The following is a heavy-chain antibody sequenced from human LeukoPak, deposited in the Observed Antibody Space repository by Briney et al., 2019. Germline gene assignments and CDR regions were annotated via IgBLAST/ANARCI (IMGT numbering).Heavy chain of an antibody. Sequence: GESLKISCKGSGYSFTSYWIGWVRQMPGKGLEWMGIIYPGDSDTRYSPSFQGQVTISADKSIGTAYLQWSSLKASDTAMYYCARVVVPAAIQFDYWGQGTLVTVSS. D-gene: IGHD2-2*01. CDR1: GYSFTSYW. CDR3: ARVVVPAAIQFDY. J-gene: IGHJ4*02. CDR2: IYPGDSDT. V-gene: IGHV5-51*01.